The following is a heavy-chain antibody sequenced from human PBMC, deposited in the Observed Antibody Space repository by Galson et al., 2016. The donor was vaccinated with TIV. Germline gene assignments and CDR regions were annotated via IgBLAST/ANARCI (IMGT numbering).Heavy chain of an antibody. CDR1: VYTLASYD. CDR2: MNPDSGSR. J-gene: IGHJ6*03. D-gene: IGHD2-15*01. CDR3: ATGHSGGGNFYYYYMNV. V-gene: IGHV1-8*01. Sequence: SVKVSCKASVYTLASYDIHWVRQATGQGLEWMGWMNPDSGSRVYAQRFQGRLTMTRNISTSTVYMELNGLTYEDAAVYYCATGHSGGGNFYYYYMNVWGTGTTVTVSS.